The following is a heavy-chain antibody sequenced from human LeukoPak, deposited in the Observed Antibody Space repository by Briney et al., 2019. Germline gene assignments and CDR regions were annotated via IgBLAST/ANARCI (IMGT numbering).Heavy chain of an antibody. Sequence: ASVKVSCKASGYTFTSHGISWVRQAPGQGLEWMGWISVYNAKTNYAQKLQGRVTMITDTFTNTAYMELRSLRSDDTAVYYCARDLPSYYYDSSGYYDFWGQGTLVTVSS. CDR1: GYTFTSHG. V-gene: IGHV1-18*01. CDR3: ARDLPSYYYDSSGYYDF. J-gene: IGHJ4*02. CDR2: ISVYNAKT. D-gene: IGHD3-22*01.